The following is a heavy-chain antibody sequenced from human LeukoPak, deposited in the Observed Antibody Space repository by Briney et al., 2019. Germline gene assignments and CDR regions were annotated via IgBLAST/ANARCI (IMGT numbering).Heavy chain of an antibody. CDR2: IYSGGST. J-gene: IGHJ3*02. CDR1: GFTVSSDY. Sequence: GGSLRLSCAASGFTVSSDYMSWVRQAPGKGLEWVSVIYSGGSTYYADSVKGRFTISRDNSKNTLYLQMNSLRAEDTAVYYCASKLLWFGELSDDAFDIWGQGTMVTVSS. D-gene: IGHD3-10*01. V-gene: IGHV3-53*01. CDR3: ASKLLWFGELSDDAFDI.